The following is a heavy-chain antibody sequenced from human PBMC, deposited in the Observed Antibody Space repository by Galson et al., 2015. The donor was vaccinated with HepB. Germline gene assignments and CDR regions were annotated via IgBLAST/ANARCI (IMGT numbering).Heavy chain of an antibody. D-gene: IGHD1-26*01. CDR3: ARKYSGTSGGFDW. Sequence: TLSLTCAVYGGSFSGYYWTWIRQTPGKGLEWIEEINYRGGSHFNPSLESRVIISVDTSNNQFSLKLTSVTAADTAVYYCARKYSGTSGGFDWWGQGTLVTVSS. J-gene: IGHJ4*02. CDR2: INYRGGS. CDR1: GGSFSGYY. V-gene: IGHV4-34*01.